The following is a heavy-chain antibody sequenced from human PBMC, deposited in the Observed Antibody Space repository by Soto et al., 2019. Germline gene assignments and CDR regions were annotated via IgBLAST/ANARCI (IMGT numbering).Heavy chain of an antibody. CDR1: GFTFISYS. D-gene: IGHD5-18*01. V-gene: IGHV3-21*01. CDR3: ARDRGYSYGSPYGMDV. Sequence: WGSLRLSCAASGFTFISYSINFFRHAPWKGLEWVSSISSSSSYIYYADSVKGRFTISRDNAKNSLYLQMNSLRAEDTAVYYCARDRGYSYGSPYGMDVWGQGTTVTVSS. J-gene: IGHJ6*02. CDR2: ISSSSSYI.